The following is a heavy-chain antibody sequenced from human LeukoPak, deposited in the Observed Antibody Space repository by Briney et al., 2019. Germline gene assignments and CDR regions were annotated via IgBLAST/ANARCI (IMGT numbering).Heavy chain of an antibody. V-gene: IGHV1-46*01. J-gene: IGHJ4*02. CDR2: INPSGGST. D-gene: IGHD3-22*01. CDR1: GYTFTSYY. Sequence: VASVTVSCKASGYTFTSYYMHWVRQAPGQGLEWMGIINPSGGSTSYAQKFQGRVTMTRDMSTSTVYMELSSLRSEDTAVYYCARGRYDSSGYYYFDYWGQGTLVTVSS. CDR3: ARGRYDSSGYYYFDY.